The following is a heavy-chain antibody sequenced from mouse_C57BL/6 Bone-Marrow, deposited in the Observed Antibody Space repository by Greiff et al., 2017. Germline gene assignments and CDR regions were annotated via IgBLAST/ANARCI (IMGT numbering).Heavy chain of an antibody. CDR1: GYTFTSYW. J-gene: IGHJ2*01. D-gene: IGHD1-1*01. CDR2: IDPSDSYT. Sequence: QVQLQQPGAELVKPGASVKLSCKASGYTFTSYWLQWVKQRPGQGLEWIGEIDPSDSYTNYNQKFKGKATLTVDPSSSTAYMQLSSLTSEDSAVXYCAREGVLPYPSCDYWGQGTTLTVSS. V-gene: IGHV1-50*01. CDR3: AREGVLPYPSCDY.